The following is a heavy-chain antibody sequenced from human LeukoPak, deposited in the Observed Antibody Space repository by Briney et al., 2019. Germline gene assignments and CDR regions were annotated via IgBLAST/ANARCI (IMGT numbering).Heavy chain of an antibody. CDR2: IYYSGST. CDR1: GGFISSYY. V-gene: IGHV4-59*01. Sequence: SETLSLTCTVSGGFISSYYWSWIRQPPGKGLEWIGYIYYSGSTNYNPSLKSRVTISVDTSKNQFSLKLSSVTAADTAVYYCARERDSSGYYYNAFDIWGQGTLVTVSS. D-gene: IGHD3-22*01. CDR3: ARERDSSGYYYNAFDI. J-gene: IGHJ4*02.